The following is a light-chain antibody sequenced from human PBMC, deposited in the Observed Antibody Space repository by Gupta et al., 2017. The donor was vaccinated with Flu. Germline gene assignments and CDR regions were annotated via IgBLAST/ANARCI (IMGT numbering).Light chain of an antibody. CDR3: QHEGSSPLT. CDR1: QSVSSSY. V-gene: IGKV3-20*01. Sequence: TESQGTLSLSPGERVTLSCRASQSVSSSYLAWYQQKPGQAPRLLIYGASSRATGIPDRFSGSGSGTDFTLTISRLEPEDFAVYYCQHEGSSPLTFGRGTKVDIK. CDR2: GAS. J-gene: IGKJ4*01.